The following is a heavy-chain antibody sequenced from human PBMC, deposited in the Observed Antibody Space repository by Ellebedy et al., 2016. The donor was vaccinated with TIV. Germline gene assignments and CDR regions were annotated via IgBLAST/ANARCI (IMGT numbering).Heavy chain of an antibody. D-gene: IGHD6-13*01. CDR2: LCSGGST. CDR3: ARVGSIAAACTDNY. V-gene: IGHV3-53*01. Sequence: GESLKISCAASGFTVSSNYMSWVRQASGKGVAWVSVLCSGGSTYYADSVKGRFTISRDNSKNTLYLQINSLRAEDRAVYYCARVGSIAAACTDNYWGQGTLVTVSS. CDR1: GFTVSSNY. J-gene: IGHJ4*02.